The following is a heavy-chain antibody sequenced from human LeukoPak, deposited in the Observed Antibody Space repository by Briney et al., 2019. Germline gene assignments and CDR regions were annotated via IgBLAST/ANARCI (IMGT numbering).Heavy chain of an antibody. V-gene: IGHV3-74*01. CDR3: AREHYDFWSGYSKSNDD. D-gene: IGHD3-3*01. J-gene: IGHJ4*02. Sequence: GGTLRLSCAASGFTFCSYWMDWVRQGPGKGLVWVSRINSDGSSTSYADSVEGRFTISRDNAKNTLYLQMNSLRAEDTAVYYCAREHYDFWSGYSKSNDDWGQGTLVTVSS. CDR1: GFTFCSYW. CDR2: INSDGSST.